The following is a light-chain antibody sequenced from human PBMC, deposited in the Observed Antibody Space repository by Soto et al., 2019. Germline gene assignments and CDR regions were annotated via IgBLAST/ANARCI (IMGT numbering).Light chain of an antibody. CDR1: SSDVGGYNY. V-gene: IGLV2-8*01. J-gene: IGLJ1*01. CDR2: EVS. Sequence: QSVLTRPPSASGSPGQSVSISCTGTSSDVGGYNYVSWYQQHPGKAPKLMIYEVSKRPSGVPDRFSGSKSGNTASLTVSGLQAEDEADYYCSSYVGSNNFFYVFGTGTKVTVL. CDR3: SSYVGSNNFFYV.